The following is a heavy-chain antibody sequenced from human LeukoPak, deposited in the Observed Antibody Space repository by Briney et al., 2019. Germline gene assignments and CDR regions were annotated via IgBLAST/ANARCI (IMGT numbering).Heavy chain of an antibody. CDR3: ARDRDPVGFDP. CDR1: GYTFTGYY. D-gene: IGHD3-10*01. Sequence: GASVKVSCKASGYTFTGYYMRWVRQAPGQGFEWMGWINPNSGGTNYAQKFQGRVTMTRDTSISTAYMELSRLRSDDTAVYYCARDRDPVGFDPWGQGTLVTVSS. CDR2: INPNSGGT. V-gene: IGHV1-2*02. J-gene: IGHJ5*02.